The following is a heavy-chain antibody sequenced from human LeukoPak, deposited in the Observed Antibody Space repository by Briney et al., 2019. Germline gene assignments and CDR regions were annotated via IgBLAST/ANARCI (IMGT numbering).Heavy chain of an antibody. J-gene: IGHJ4*02. CDR3: ARGARYNWNDQGFGY. V-gene: IGHV3-33*01. Sequence: GRSLRLSCAASGFTFSSYGMHWVRQAPGKGLEWVAVIWYDGSNKYYADSVKGRFTISRDNSKNTLYLQMNSLRAEDTAVYYCARGARYNWNDQGFGYWGQGTLVTVSS. D-gene: IGHD1-1*01. CDR1: GFTFSSYG. CDR2: IWYDGSNK.